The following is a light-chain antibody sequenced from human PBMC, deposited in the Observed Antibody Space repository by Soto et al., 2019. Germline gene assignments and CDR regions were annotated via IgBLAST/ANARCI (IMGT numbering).Light chain of an antibody. V-gene: IGKV3-20*01. CDR2: GAS. CDR3: QQYGSSPLT. CDR1: QSVSSTY. Sequence: EIVLTQSPGTLSLPAGERATLSCRASQSVSSTYVAWYQQRPGRAPRLLIYGASSRATGIPDRFIGSGSGTDFTLTISRLEPEDFAMYYCQQYGSSPLTFGGGTKVEIK. J-gene: IGKJ4*01.